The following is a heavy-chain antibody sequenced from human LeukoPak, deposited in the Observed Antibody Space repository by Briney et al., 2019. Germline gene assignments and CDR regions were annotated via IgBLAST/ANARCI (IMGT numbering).Heavy chain of an antibody. CDR1: GGSISSYY. J-gene: IGHJ4*02. D-gene: IGHD5-24*01. V-gene: IGHV4-59*01. Sequence: PSETLSLTCTVSGGSISSYYWSWIRQPPGKGLEWIGYIYYSGSTNYNPSLKSRVTISVDTSKNQFSLKLSSVTAADTAAYYCARVGRCGYNLEYFDYWGQGTLVTVSS. CDR3: ARVGRCGYNLEYFDY. CDR2: IYYSGST.